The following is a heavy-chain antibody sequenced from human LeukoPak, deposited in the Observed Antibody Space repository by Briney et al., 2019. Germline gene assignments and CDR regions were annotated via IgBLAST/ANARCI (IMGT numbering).Heavy chain of an antibody. J-gene: IGHJ6*02. CDR3: SREEMTTVGASYYFFALDV. V-gene: IGHV3-66*02. CDR1: GFTVSSNY. CDR2: MFSGGIT. D-gene: IGHD4-11*01. Sequence: GGSLRLSCAASGFTVSSNYMTWVRQPPGKGLEWISIMFSGGITYHADSVKGRFTISSDNSKNTLYLQMNSLRPDDTAVYYCSREEMTTVGASYYFFALDVWGQGTTVTVSS.